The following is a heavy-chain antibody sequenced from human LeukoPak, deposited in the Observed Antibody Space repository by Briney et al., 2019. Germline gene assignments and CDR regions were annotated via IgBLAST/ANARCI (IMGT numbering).Heavy chain of an antibody. J-gene: IGHJ5*02. D-gene: IGHD4-11*01. Sequence: SETLSLTCTVSGGSISSSSYYWGWIRQPPGKGLEWIGSIYYSGSTYYNPSLKSRVTISVDTSKNQFSLKLSSVTAADMAVYYCARYLTTVTIRWFDPWGQGTLVTVSS. CDR1: GGSISSSSYY. CDR2: IYYSGST. CDR3: ARYLTTVTIRWFDP. V-gene: IGHV4-39*01.